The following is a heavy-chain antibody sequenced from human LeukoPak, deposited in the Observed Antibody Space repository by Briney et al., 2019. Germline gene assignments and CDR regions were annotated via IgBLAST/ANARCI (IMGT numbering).Heavy chain of an antibody. CDR3: TKAISGWYYFNY. V-gene: IGHV3-43*01. Sequence: GGSLRLSCVASGFTFDDYTMHWVRQAPGKGLEWVSLISWDGGYSYYADSVKGRFTISRDNSKNSLHLQMNSLSTEDTAFYYCTKAISGWYYFNYWGQGTLVTVSS. D-gene: IGHD6-19*01. CDR2: ISWDGGYS. J-gene: IGHJ4*02. CDR1: GFTFDDYT.